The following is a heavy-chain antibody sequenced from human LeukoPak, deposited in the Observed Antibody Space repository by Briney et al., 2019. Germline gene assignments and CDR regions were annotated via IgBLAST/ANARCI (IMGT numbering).Heavy chain of an antibody. Sequence: PGGSLRLSCAASGFSFSSYAIHWVRQAPGKGLEWVAVISYDGSNEYYADSVKGRFSISRDNSKNTVYLQMNSLRAEDTAVYYCAKVHLTYYNDSSGYGFQDYWGQGTLVTVSS. CDR3: AKVHLTYYNDSSGYGFQDY. D-gene: IGHD3-22*01. V-gene: IGHV3-30*18. CDR1: GFSFSSYA. CDR2: ISYDGSNE. J-gene: IGHJ4*02.